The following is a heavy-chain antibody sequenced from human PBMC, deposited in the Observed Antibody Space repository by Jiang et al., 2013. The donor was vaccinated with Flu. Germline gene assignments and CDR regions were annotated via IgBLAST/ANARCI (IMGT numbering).Heavy chain of an antibody. CDR1: GGSFSANY. V-gene: IGHV4-34*01. CDR2: INHSGNT. D-gene: IGHD2-15*01. Sequence: LLKPSETLSLSCTVYGGSFSANYWSWIRQPPGRAEWIGEINHSGNTDYNPSLKSRVTISVDTSNNQFSLNLTSVTAADTAVYYCARLPPSGGFDIWGQGTMVTVSS. J-gene: IGHJ3*02. CDR3: ARLPPSGGFDI.